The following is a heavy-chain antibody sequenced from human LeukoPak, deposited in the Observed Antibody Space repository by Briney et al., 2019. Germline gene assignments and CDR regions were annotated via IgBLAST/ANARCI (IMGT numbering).Heavy chain of an antibody. CDR1: GFTVSSNY. CDR2: IYSGGST. Sequence: AGGSLRLSCAASGFTVSSNYMSWVRQAPGKGLEWVSVIYSGGSTYYADSVKGRFTISRDNSKNTLYLQMNSLRAEDTAVYYCARSPLITMIVVVIHWYFDLWGRGTLVTVSS. CDR3: ARSPLITMIVVVIHWYFDL. D-gene: IGHD3-22*01. J-gene: IGHJ2*01. V-gene: IGHV3-53*05.